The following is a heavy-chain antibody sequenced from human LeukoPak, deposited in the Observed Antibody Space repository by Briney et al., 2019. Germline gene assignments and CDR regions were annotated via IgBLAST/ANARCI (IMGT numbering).Heavy chain of an antibody. CDR2: IWYDGSKQ. V-gene: IGHV3-33*01. D-gene: IGHD2-15*01. Sequence: GGSLRLSCAASGFTFSKNGMHWVRQAPGKGLEWVALIWYDGSKQYYADSVKGRFTISRDSSTLFLQMNSLRAEDTAVYFCARDYDGEVAVPANWFAPWGQGTLVTVSS. CDR3: ARDYDGEVAVPANWFAP. J-gene: IGHJ5*02. CDR1: GFTFSKNG.